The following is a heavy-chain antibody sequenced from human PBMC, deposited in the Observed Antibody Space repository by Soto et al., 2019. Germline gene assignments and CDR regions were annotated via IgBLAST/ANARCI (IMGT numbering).Heavy chain of an antibody. Sequence: GSLRLSCAASGFSFSSHVMSWVRQAPGKGLEWVSSISGSGGGTYYADSVKGRFIISRDNSKNTLYLQMNSLRAEDTAVYYCARDLPATTKDYCGMDVWGQGTTVTVSS. V-gene: IGHV3-23*01. CDR1: GFSFSSHV. D-gene: IGHD1-1*01. J-gene: IGHJ6*02. CDR2: ISGSGGGT. CDR3: ARDLPATTKDYCGMDV.